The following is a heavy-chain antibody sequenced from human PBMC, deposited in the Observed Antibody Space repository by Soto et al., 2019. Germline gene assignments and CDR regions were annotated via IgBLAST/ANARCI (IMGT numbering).Heavy chain of an antibody. J-gene: IGHJ4*02. D-gene: IGHD3-9*01. CDR1: GYRFTAYY. CDR2: IKPSSGGT. Sequence: ASVKVSCKASGYRFTAYYMYWVRQAPGQGLEWMGWIKPSSGGTKYAQKFQGRVTMTRDTSISTAYMELSRLRSDDTAVYYCARADYDVLTGYYTSSYYFDYWGQGTLVTVS. V-gene: IGHV1-2*02. CDR3: ARADYDVLTGYYTSSYYFDY.